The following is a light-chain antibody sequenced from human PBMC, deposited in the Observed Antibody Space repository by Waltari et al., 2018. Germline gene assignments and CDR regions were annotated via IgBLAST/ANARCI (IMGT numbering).Light chain of an antibody. J-gene: IGKJ1*01. V-gene: IGKV4-1*01. CDR3: QQYYTIAPWT. CDR1: VTTTKNKKF. CDR2: CAA. Sequence: VTTTKNKKFLAGYQQKTRQPPQQLMYCAATRESGVPDPMSGSGSGADFSPPISSRQAADVSVYYCQQYYTIAPWTFGQGTKVEIK.